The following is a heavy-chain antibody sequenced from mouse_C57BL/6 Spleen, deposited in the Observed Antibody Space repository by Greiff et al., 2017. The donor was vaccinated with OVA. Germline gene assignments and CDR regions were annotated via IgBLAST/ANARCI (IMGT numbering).Heavy chain of an antibody. V-gene: IGHV1-26*01. CDR3: ATGLDYSNYLYAMDY. Sequence: EVQLQQSGPELVKPGASVKISCKASGYTFTDYYMNWVKQSHGKSLEWIGDINPNNGGTSYNQKFKGKATLTVDKSSSTAYMELRSLTSEDSAVYYCATGLDYSNYLYAMDYWGQGTSVTVSS. CDR2: INPNNGGT. D-gene: IGHD2-5*01. CDR1: GYTFTDYY. J-gene: IGHJ4*01.